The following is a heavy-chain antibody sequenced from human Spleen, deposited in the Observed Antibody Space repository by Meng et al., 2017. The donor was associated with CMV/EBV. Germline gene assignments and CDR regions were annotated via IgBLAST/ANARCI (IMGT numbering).Heavy chain of an antibody. CDR3: ARDIWLQYYFDY. V-gene: IGHV3-21*01. Sequence: GGSLRLSCAASGFIFNKYAMTWIRQAPGKGLEWVSSISSASSHIYYADSVKGRFTISRHNAENSLFLQMNSLRVEDTAVYYCARDIWLQYYFDYLGQGTRVTVSS. D-gene: IGHD5-24*01. J-gene: IGHJ4*02. CDR2: ISSASSHI. CDR1: GFIFNKYA.